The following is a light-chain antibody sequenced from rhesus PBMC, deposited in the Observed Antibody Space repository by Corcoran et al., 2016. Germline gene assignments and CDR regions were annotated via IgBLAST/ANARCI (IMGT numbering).Light chain of an antibody. V-gene: IGKV1-22*01. Sequence: DIQMTQSPSSLSASLGDKVTIFCRASQSVGSTLAWYQQRPGKDPKLLIYKATTLETGVPSRFSGIGSGTNFTLTIRSLQSEDFATYYCQHYYSTPPTFGQGTKVELK. CDR1: QSVGST. CDR2: KAT. J-gene: IGKJ1*01. CDR3: QHYYSTPPT.